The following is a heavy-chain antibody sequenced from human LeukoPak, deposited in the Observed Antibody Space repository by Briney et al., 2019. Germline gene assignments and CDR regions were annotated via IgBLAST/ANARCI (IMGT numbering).Heavy chain of an antibody. V-gene: IGHV3-30-3*01. J-gene: IGHJ4*02. Sequence: GGSLRLSCAASGFTFSSYAMHWVRQAPGKGLEWVAVISYDGSNKYYADSVKGRFTISRDNSKNTLYLRMSSLRAEDTAIYYCAKDHPDWGSSFDYWGQGTLVTVSS. D-gene: IGHD7-27*01. CDR3: AKDHPDWGSSFDY. CDR2: ISYDGSNK. CDR1: GFTFSSYA.